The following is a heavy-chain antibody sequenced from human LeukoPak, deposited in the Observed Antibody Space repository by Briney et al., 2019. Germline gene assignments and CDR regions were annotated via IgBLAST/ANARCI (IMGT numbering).Heavy chain of an antibody. D-gene: IGHD3-22*01. V-gene: IGHV5-51*01. Sequence: GESLKISCKGSGYSFTSYWIGWVRQMPGKGLEWMGIIYPGDSDTRYSPSFQGQVTISADKSISTAYLQWSSLKASDTAMHYCARTNHYYDSSGSGVYYFDYWGQGTLVTVSS. J-gene: IGHJ4*02. CDR3: ARTNHYYDSSGSGVYYFDY. CDR1: GYSFTSYW. CDR2: IYPGDSDT.